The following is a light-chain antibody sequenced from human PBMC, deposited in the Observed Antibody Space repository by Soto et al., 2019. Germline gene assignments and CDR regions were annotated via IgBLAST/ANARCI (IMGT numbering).Light chain of an antibody. CDR1: QNIRTF. J-gene: IGKJ1*01. CDR3: QQHSHWPPWT. Sequence: EVVLTQSPATLSLSPGERATLSCRASQNIRTFLDWYQQKPGQAPRLLIYGASNRATGIPARFSGSGSGTDCTLTISSLESEDFAVYYCQQHSHWPPWTFGQGTRVEI. CDR2: GAS. V-gene: IGKV3-11*01.